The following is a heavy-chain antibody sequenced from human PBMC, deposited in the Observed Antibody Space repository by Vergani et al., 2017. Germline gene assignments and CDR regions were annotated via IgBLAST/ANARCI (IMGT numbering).Heavy chain of an antibody. V-gene: IGHV3-NL1*01. D-gene: IGHD1-26*01. Sequence: QVQLVESGGGVVQPGRSLRLSCAASGFTFSSYAMHWVRQAPGKGLEWVSVIYSGGSTYYADSVKGRFTISRDNSKNTLYLQMNSLRAEDTAVYYCARNSGYDYGMDVWGQGTTVTVSS. J-gene: IGHJ6*02. CDR3: ARNSGYDYGMDV. CDR1: GFTFSSYA. CDR2: IYSGGST.